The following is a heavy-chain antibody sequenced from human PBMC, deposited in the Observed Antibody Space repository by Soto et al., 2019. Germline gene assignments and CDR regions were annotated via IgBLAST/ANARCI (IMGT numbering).Heavy chain of an antibody. V-gene: IGHV4-30-4*08. CDR1: GDSISSGDYN. CDR2: IYYSGST. D-gene: IGHD3-10*01. Sequence: PSETLSLTCTVSGDSISSGDYNWNWIRQPPGKGLEWLGYIYYSGSTYYNPSLKSRVIISVDRSRTQFSLSLRSVTARDTAVYYCARGTKSAYNWLDPWSQGTLVTVSS. J-gene: IGHJ5*02. CDR3: ARGTKSAYNWLDP.